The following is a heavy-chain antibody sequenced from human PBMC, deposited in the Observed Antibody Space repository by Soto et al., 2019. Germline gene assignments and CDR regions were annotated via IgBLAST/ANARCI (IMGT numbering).Heavy chain of an antibody. CDR1: GYSFTSYW. Sequence: GESLKISCNGSGYSFTSYWISWVRQMPGKGLEWMGRIDPIDSYTTYSPSFQGHVTTSTDKSINTAYLQWSSLKASDTAMYYCARRYCSSATCPRNYYGMDVWGQGTTVT. J-gene: IGHJ6*02. V-gene: IGHV5-10-1*01. CDR2: IDPIDSYT. D-gene: IGHD2-2*01. CDR3: ARRYCSSATCPRNYYGMDV.